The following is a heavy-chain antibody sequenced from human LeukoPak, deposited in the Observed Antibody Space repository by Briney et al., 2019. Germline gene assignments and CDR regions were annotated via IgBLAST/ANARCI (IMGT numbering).Heavy chain of an antibody. CDR1: GYTFTDYY. CDR3: ATIPAGQVDY. CDR2: VDPEDGET. J-gene: IGHJ4*02. D-gene: IGHD2-21*01. Sequence: GASVKVSCKASGYTFTDYYMHWVQQAPGKGLEWMGRVDPEDGETIYAKKFQGRVTITADTSTDTAYMELSSLRSEDTAVYYCATIPAGQVDYWGQGTLVTVSS. V-gene: IGHV1-69-2*01.